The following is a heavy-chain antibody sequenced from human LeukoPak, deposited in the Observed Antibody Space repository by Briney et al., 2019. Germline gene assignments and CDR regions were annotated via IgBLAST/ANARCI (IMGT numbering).Heavy chain of an antibody. CDR1: GGSISSSSYY. CDR3: AREAGYYGSGSYSGAFDI. J-gene: IGHJ3*02. D-gene: IGHD3-10*01. CDR2: IYYSGST. V-gene: IGHV4-39*02. Sequence: SETLSLTCTVSGGSISSSSYYWGWIRQPPGKGLEWIGSIYYSGSTYYNPSLKSRVTKSVDTSKNQFSLKLSSVTAADTAAYYCAREAGYYGSGSYSGAFDIWGQGTMVTVSS.